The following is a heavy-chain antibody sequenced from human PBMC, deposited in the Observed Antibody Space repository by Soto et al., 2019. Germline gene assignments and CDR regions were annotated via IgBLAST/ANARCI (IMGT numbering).Heavy chain of an antibody. CDR1: GGSISSGGYY. J-gene: IGHJ6*02. CDR3: ARDYLSSGAGGYPSPHYGMDS. D-gene: IGHD3-22*01. Sequence: SETLSLTCTVSGGSISSGGYYWSWIRQHPGKGLEWIGYIYYSGSTYYNPSLKSRVTISVDTSKNQFSLKLSSVTAADTAVYYCARDYLSSGAGGYPSPHYGMDSWGQGTTVNVAS. V-gene: IGHV4-31*03. CDR2: IYYSGST.